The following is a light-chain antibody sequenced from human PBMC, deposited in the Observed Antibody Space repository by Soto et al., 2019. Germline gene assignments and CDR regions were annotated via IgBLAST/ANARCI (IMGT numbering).Light chain of an antibody. J-gene: IGKJ1*01. CDR2: GAS. V-gene: IGKV3-15*01. CDR1: QSVSSK. Sequence: EIVMTQSPATLSVSPGEGATLSCRASQSVSSKLAWYQQKPGQAPRLLIYGASTRATGIPARFRGSGSGTDFTLTISRLEPEDFAVYYCQQYGSSQWTFGQGTKVDIK. CDR3: QQYGSSQWT.